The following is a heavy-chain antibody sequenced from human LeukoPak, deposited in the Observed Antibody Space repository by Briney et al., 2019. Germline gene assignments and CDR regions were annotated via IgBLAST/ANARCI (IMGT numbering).Heavy chain of an antibody. CDR2: IYYSGST. J-gene: IGHJ3*01. CDR1: GGSITTYY. CDR3: ARDFDYNGAFDL. V-gene: IGHV4-59*12. Sequence: SETLSLTCTVSGGSITTYYWSWIRQPPGRGLEWIGYIYYSGSTNYNPSLKSRVTISVDTSKNQFSLRMRSVTAADAAVYYCARDFDYNGAFDLWGPGTLVTVSS. D-gene: IGHD3-9*01.